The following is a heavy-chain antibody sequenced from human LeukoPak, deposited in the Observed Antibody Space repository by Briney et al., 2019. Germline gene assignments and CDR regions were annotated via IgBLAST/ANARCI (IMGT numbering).Heavy chain of an antibody. CDR2: INHSGST. Sequence: PSETLSLTCAVYGGSFSGYYWSWIRQPPGKGLEWIGEINHSGSTNYNPSLKSRVTISVDTSKNQFSLKLSSVTAADTAVYYCARPHFEHWFDPWGQGTLVTVSS. CDR3: ARPHFEHWFDP. J-gene: IGHJ5*02. CDR1: GGSFSGYY. D-gene: IGHD3-3*02. V-gene: IGHV4-34*01.